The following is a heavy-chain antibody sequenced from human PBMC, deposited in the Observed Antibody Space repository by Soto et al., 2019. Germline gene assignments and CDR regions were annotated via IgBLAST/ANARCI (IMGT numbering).Heavy chain of an antibody. J-gene: IGHJ4*01. Sequence: SVKVSCKASGFTFTSSAFQWVRQARGQRLEWIGWIAVGSGYTNYAQRFQDRVTLTRDMSTATTYMELSRLTSEDTAIYYCAADATAWQQMVPSDYWGNGTLVTVSS. CDR1: GFTFTSSA. CDR2: IAVGSGYT. V-gene: IGHV1-58*01. CDR3: AADATAWQQMVPSDY. D-gene: IGHD2-8*01.